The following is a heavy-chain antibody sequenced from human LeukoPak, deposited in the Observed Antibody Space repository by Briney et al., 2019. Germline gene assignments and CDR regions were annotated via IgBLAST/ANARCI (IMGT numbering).Heavy chain of an antibody. CDR1: GGSISSYY. D-gene: IGHD5-18*01. CDR3: ARGEDVDTAIEY. CDR2: IYYSGST. V-gene: IGHV4-59*01. J-gene: IGHJ4*02. Sequence: SETLSLTCTVSGGSISSYYWSWIRQPPGKGLEWIGYIYYSGSTNYNPSLKSRVTISVDTSKNQFSLKLSSVIAADTAVYYCARGEDVDTAIEYWGQGTLVTVSS.